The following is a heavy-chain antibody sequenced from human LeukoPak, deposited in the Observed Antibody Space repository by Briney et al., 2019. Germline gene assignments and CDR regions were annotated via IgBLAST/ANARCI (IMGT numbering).Heavy chain of an antibody. J-gene: IGHJ4*02. V-gene: IGHV4-39*07. CDR3: ARDSRGYYFDY. Sequence: SETLSLTCTVSGGSISNTNSYWGWFRQPPGKGLEWIGRIYTSGSTNYNPSLKSRVTMSVDTSKNQFSLKLSSVTAADTAVYYCARDSRGYYFDYWGQGTLVTVSS. D-gene: IGHD3-22*01. CDR1: GGSISNTNSY. CDR2: IYTSGST.